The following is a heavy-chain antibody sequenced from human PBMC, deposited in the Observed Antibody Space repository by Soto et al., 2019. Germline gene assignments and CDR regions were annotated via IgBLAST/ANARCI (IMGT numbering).Heavy chain of an antibody. J-gene: IGHJ4*02. CDR1: GFTFSSYW. V-gene: IGHV3-7*05. CDR2: IKQDGSEK. CDR3: ARVPYYYDSNGYYYGLDY. Sequence: EVQLVESGGGLVQPGGSLRLSCVVYGFTFSSYWMSWVRQAPGKGLEWVANIKQDGSEKYYVDSVKGRFTISRDNAKNSLYLQMNSRRADDTAVYYCARVPYYYDSNGYYYGLDYWGQGTLVTVSS. D-gene: IGHD3-22*01.